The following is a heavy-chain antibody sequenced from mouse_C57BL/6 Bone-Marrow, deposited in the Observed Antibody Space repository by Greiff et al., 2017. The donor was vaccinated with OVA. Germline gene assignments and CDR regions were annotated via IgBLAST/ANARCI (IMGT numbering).Heavy chain of an antibody. CDR3: ARDIVATRAY. CDR1: GFTFSSYA. Sequence: EVMLVESGGGLVKPGGSLKLSCAASGFTFSSYAMSWVRQTPEKRLEWVATISDGGSYTYYPDNVKGRFTISRDNAKNNLYLQMSHLKSEDTAMYYCARDIVATRAYWGQGTLVTVSA. D-gene: IGHD1-1*01. V-gene: IGHV5-4*01. CDR2: ISDGGSYT. J-gene: IGHJ3*01.